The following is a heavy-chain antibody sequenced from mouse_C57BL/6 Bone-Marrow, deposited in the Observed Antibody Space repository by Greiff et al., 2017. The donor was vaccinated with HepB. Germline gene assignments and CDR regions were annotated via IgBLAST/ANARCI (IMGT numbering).Heavy chain of an antibody. CDR1: GYSITSGYY. D-gene: IGHD4-1*01. CDR2: ISYDGSN. J-gene: IGHJ3*01. CDR3: ARDGGNWAFAY. V-gene: IGHV3-6*01. Sequence: ESGPGLVKPSQSLSLTCSVTGYSITSGYYWNWIRQFPGNKLEWMGYISYDGSNNYNPSLKNRISITRDTSKNQFFLKLNSVTTEDTATYYCARDGGNWAFAYGGQGTVVTVSA.